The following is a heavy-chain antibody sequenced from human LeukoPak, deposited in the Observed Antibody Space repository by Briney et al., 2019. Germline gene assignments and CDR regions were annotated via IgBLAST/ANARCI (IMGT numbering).Heavy chain of an antibody. D-gene: IGHD4-17*01. CDR2: MNPNSGNT. Sequence: ASVKVSCKASGYTFTSYDINWVRQATGQGLEWMGWMNPNSGNTGYAQKFQGRVTMTRNTSISTAYMELSSLRSEDTAVYYCARFGFYGGYLYYYYYGMDVWGQGTTVTVSS. J-gene: IGHJ6*02. CDR1: GYTFTSYD. V-gene: IGHV1-8*01. CDR3: ARFGFYGGYLYYYYYGMDV.